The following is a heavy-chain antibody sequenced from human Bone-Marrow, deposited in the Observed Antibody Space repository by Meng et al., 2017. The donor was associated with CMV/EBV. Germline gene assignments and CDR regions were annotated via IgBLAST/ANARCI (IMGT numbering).Heavy chain of an antibody. J-gene: IGHJ5*02. V-gene: IGHV4-59*01. CDR2: IYYSGST. D-gene: IGHD1-20*01. Sequence: SETLSLTCAVYGGSFSGYYWSWIRQPPGKGLQWIGYIYYSGSTNYNPSLKRRVTMSLDTSKNQFSLKVRFVIAADTAVYYCARSNWNWFDPWCQGTLVTVSS. CDR3: ARSNWNWFDP. CDR1: GGSFSGYY.